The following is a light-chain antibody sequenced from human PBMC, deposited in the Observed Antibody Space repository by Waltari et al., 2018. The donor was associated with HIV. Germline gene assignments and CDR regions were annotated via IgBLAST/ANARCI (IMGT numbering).Light chain of an antibody. CDR3: HQYGSSPWT. CDR1: QSVTSNS. J-gene: IGKJ1*01. V-gene: IGKV3-20*01. CDR2: GAS. Sequence: EIVLTQSPGTLSLSPGERATLSCRASQSVTSNSLAWFQQKPGQAPSLLSYGASSRATGTPDRFSAGGSGTDFTLTISGLEPEDFAVYFCHQYGSSPWTFGQGAKVEIK.